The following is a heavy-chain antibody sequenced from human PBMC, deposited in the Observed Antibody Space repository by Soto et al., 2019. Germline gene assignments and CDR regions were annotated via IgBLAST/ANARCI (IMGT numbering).Heavy chain of an antibody. J-gene: IGHJ4*02. CDR2: FDPERDET. D-gene: IGHD3-3*01. CDR1: GYTLVQLT. V-gene: IGHV1-24*01. Sequence: ASVKVSCKVSGYTLVQLTMYWVLQAPGKGPEWMGGFDPERDETIYAQKFQGRITMTEDTLTDTAYMELSSLRSEDTAVYYCATGRLRFLGMAGTISFDYWGQGTLVTVSS. CDR3: ATGRLRFLGMAGTISFDY.